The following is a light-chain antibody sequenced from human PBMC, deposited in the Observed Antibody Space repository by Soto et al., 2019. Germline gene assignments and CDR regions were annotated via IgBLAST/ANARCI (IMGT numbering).Light chain of an antibody. Sequence: QSVLTQSPSASASLGASVKLTCTLSSGHSSYAIAWHQQQPEKGPRYLMKLNSDGSHSKGDGIPDRFSGSSSGGERYLTISSLQSEDEADYYCQTWGTGIHVVFGGGTKLTVL. V-gene: IGLV4-69*01. CDR1: SGHSSYA. CDR3: QTWGTGIHVV. CDR2: LNSDGSH. J-gene: IGLJ2*01.